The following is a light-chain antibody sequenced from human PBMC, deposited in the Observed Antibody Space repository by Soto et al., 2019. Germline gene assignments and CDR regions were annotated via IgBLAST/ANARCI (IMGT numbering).Light chain of an antibody. V-gene: IGKV1-9*01. CDR3: QQLNTYPHT. J-gene: IGKJ2*01. CDR2: AAS. Sequence: DIQLTQSPSFLSSSVGDRVTITCRASQGISSSLAWFQQKPGKAPKLLIYAASTLQSRVPSRFSGSGSGTDFTLPISSLQPEDFATYYCQQLNTYPHTFGQGTKLEIK. CDR1: QGISSS.